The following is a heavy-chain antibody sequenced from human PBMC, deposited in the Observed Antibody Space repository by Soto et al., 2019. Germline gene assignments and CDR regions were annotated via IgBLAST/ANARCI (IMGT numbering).Heavy chain of an antibody. Sequence: EMHLVESGGGLVQPGRSLTISCAASGFTFEDYAMHWVRQTPGKGLEWVSGISWNSGNIIYADSVKGRFTISRDNAKNSLYMKIKSGRLEDTALYFCEKRVTWDSSVYYQGGFACWGQGPLVTVSS. D-gene: IGHD3-22*01. J-gene: IGHJ4*02. CDR1: GFTFEDYA. CDR2: ISWNSGNI. CDR3: EKRVTWDSSVYYQGGFAC. V-gene: IGHV3-9*01.